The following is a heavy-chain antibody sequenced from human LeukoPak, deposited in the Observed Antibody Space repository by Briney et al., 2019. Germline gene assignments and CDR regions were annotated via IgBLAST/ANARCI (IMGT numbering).Heavy chain of an antibody. CDR2: FDPEDGET. Sequence: ASVKVSCKASGDTFTSYAITWVRQAPGQGLEWMGGFDPEDGETIYAQKFQGRVTMTEDTSTDTAYMELSSLRSEDTAVYYCATASSGYDLGNYYYMDVWGKGTTVTVSS. CDR3: ATASSGYDLGNYYYMDV. D-gene: IGHD5-12*01. J-gene: IGHJ6*03. CDR1: GDTFTSYA. V-gene: IGHV1-24*01.